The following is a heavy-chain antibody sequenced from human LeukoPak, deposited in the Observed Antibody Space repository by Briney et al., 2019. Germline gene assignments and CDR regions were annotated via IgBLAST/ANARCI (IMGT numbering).Heavy chain of an antibody. D-gene: IGHD2-21*01. CDR3: ARHLNNCGDDCYIFDY. CDR1: GGSISSGGYY. Sequence: SQTLSLTCTVSGGSISSGGYYWSWIRQHPEKGLEWIGYLYSVGSTYYNPSLKSRVTISVDTSKNQFSLRVSSVTAADTAVYYCARHLNNCGDDCYIFDYWGQGTLVTVSS. CDR2: LYSVGST. V-gene: IGHV4-31*03. J-gene: IGHJ4*02.